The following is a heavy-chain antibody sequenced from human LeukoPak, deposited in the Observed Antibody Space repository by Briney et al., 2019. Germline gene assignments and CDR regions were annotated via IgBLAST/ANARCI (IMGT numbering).Heavy chain of an antibody. Sequence: AAVKVSCKASGFTFTGYFIHWVRQAPGQGLEWMGWIHHNNDGTKYAQKFQGRVTMTRDTSINTHYMELSRLRSDDTALYYCTRDGFSGASFDYWGQGTLVTVSS. J-gene: IGHJ4*02. CDR3: TRDGFSGASFDY. CDR1: GFTFTGYF. CDR2: IHHNNDGT. D-gene: IGHD7-27*01. V-gene: IGHV1-2*02.